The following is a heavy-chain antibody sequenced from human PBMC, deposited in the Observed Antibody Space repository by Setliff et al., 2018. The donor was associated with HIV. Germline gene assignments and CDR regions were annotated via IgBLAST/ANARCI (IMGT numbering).Heavy chain of an antibody. CDR1: GGSISSYY. J-gene: IGHJ4*02. V-gene: IGHV4-4*09. Sequence: SETLSLTCTVSGGSISSYYWSWIRQPPGKGLEWIAYIYISGTTNYNPSLKSRVTISLDTSRNQFSLKLGSVTAADTAMYYCARAYFGSGIYYWGQGTLVTVSS. CDR2: IYISGTT. D-gene: IGHD3-10*01. CDR3: ARAYFGSGIYY.